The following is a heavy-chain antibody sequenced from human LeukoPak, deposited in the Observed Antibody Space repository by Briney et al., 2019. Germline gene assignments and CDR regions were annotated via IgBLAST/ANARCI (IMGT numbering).Heavy chain of an antibody. D-gene: IGHD3-22*01. CDR2: IKQDGSEE. J-gene: IGHJ3*02. Sequence: GGSLRLSCAASGFTFSSYWMSWVRQAPGKGLEWVANIKQDGSEENYVDSVKGRFTISRDNAKNSLYLQMNSLRAEDTALYYCAKDRRYYDSSGYSNAFDIWGQGTMVTVSS. CDR3: AKDRRYYDSSGYSNAFDI. CDR1: GFTFSSYW. V-gene: IGHV3-7*03.